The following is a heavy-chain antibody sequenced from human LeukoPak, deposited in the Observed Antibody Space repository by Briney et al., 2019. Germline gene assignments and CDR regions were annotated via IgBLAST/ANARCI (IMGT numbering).Heavy chain of an antibody. J-gene: IGHJ4*02. Sequence: PSQTLSLTCTVSGGSISSGGYYWSWIRLHPGKGLEWIGYIYYSGSTYYNPSLKSRVTISVDTSKNQFSLKLSSVTAADTAVYYCARESDYYGSGSYFDYWGQGTLVTVSS. CDR2: IYYSGST. V-gene: IGHV4-31*03. CDR3: ARESDYYGSGSYFDY. CDR1: GGSISSGGYY. D-gene: IGHD3-10*01.